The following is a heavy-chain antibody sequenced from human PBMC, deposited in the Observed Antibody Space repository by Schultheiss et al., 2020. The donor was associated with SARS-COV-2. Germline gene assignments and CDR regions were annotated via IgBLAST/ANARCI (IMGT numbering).Heavy chain of an antibody. CDR3: AKGGRAAAGTFGMDV. CDR2: ISSSSSYI. CDR1: GFTFSSYE. D-gene: IGHD6-13*01. J-gene: IGHJ6*02. Sequence: GGSLRLSCAASGFTFSSYEMNWVRQAPGKGLEWVSYISSSSSYIYYADSVKGRFTISRDNSKNTLYLQMNSLRAEDTAVYYCAKGGRAAAGTFGMDVWGQGTTVTVSS. V-gene: IGHV3-21*05.